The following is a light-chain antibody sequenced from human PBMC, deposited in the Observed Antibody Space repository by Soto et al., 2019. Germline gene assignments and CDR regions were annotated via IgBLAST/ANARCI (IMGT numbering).Light chain of an antibody. V-gene: IGLV1-40*03. CDR2: G. CDR1: SSNIGAGYP. J-gene: IGLJ3*02. Sequence: QAVVTQPPSVSGAPGQRVTISCTGSSSNIGAGYPVHWYQQLPGTAPKLLVAGNRPSGVPDRCSVSKSGASASLAITGLQAEDEADYYCQSYDSSLSRRWVFGGGTKLTVL. CDR3: QSYDSSLSRRWV.